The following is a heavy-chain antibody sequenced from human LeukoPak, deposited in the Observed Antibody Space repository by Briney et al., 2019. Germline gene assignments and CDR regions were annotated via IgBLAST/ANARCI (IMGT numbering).Heavy chain of an antibody. J-gene: IGHJ6*02. Sequence: ASVNVSCKASVCTFTSYYMYWVRQAPAQGLEWMGMINSSGGNTSYAQNFQGRVTMTRDTSARLVYMELRSLRSEDTAVYYCARENTYGYSYGMDVWGQGTTVTVSS. V-gene: IGHV1-46*01. CDR2: INSSGGNT. CDR1: VCTFTSYY. D-gene: IGHD3-22*01. CDR3: ARENTYGYSYGMDV.